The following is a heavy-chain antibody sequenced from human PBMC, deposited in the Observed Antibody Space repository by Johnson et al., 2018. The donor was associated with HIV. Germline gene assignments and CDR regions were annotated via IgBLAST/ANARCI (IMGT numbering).Heavy chain of an antibody. CDR1: GFTFNTYG. CDR3: AIIWNHTFDI. D-gene: IGHD1-14*01. CDR2: ISYDGSNK. Sequence: QVQLVESGGGVVQPGGSLRLSCAASGFTFNTYGMDWVRQAPGKGLEWVAVISYDGSNKYYADFVKGRFSISRDNYKNTLYLQMNSLRAEDTAVYYCAIIWNHTFDIWGQGTMVTVSS. V-gene: IGHV3-30*03. J-gene: IGHJ3*02.